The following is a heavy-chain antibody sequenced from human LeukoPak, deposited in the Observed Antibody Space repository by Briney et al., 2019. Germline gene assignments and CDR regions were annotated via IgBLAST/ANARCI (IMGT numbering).Heavy chain of an antibody. D-gene: IGHD2-2*01. J-gene: IGHJ3*02. CDR3: AKVKAPGYQLRLGGFDI. Sequence: GGSLRLSCAASGFTFSSYGMHWVRQAPGKGLEWVAFIRYDGSNKYYADSVKGRFTISRDNSKNTLYLQMNSLRAEDTAVYYCAKVKAPGYQLRLGGFDIWGQGTMVTVSS. CDR1: GFTFSSYG. V-gene: IGHV3-30*02. CDR2: IRYDGSNK.